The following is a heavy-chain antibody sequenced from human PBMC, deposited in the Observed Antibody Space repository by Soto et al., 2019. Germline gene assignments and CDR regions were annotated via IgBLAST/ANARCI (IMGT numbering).Heavy chain of an antibody. Sequence: QVQLVESGGGVVQPGRSLRLSCAASGFTFSSYGMHWVRQAPGKGLEWVAVISYGGSNKYYADSVKGRFTISRDNSKNTLYLQRNNLRAEDTAVYYCAKDNCISTSCYRLHNWFDPWGQGTLSPSPQ. CDR2: ISYGGSNK. V-gene: IGHV3-30*18. CDR3: AKDNCISTSCYRLHNWFDP. J-gene: IGHJ5*02. D-gene: IGHD2-2*01. CDR1: GFTFSSYG.